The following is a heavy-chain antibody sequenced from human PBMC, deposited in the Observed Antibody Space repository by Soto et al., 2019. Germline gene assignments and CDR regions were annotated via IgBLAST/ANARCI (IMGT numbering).Heavy chain of an antibody. CDR1: GLIFSDYH. CDR2: IRRKANSYTT. J-gene: IGHJ6*02. V-gene: IGHV3-72*01. D-gene: IGHD6-19*01. CDR3: AMLGGWSGGSSGMDV. Sequence: EVQLVESGGGLVQPGGSLRLSCAASGLIFSDYHMDWVRQAPGKGLEWVGRIRRKANSYTTEYAASVKGRFTISIDDAKNTLYLQMTSLKSEDTAVYYCAMLGGWSGGSSGMDVWGQGTTVTVSS.